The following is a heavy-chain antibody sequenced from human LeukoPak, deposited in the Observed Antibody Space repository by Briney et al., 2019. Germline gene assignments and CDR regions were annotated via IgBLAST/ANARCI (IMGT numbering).Heavy chain of an antibody. CDR1: GGSVSSYY. Sequence: PSETLSLTCTISGGSVSSYYWNWIRQPPGKGLEWIGYIYYSGSTNYNPSLKSRVTISVDTSKNQFSLKLNSMTAADTAIYYCTRGSRYCSSGSCYGWFDPWGQGTLVTVSS. V-gene: IGHV4-59*02. CDR2: IYYSGST. D-gene: IGHD2-15*01. CDR3: TRGSRYCSSGSCYGWFDP. J-gene: IGHJ5*02.